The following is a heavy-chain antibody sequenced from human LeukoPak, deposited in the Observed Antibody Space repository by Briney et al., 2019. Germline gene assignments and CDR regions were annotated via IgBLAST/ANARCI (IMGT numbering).Heavy chain of an antibody. D-gene: IGHD4-17*01. J-gene: IGHJ4*02. CDR2: ISYDGTNK. Sequence: PGGPLRLSCAASGFTVSSNYMSWVRQAPGKGLEWVAVISYDGTNKYYADSVKGRFTISRDNSKNTLYLQMNSLRPEDAAVYYCAREIGSDYADLVAFESWGQGTLVTVSS. CDR3: AREIGSDYADLVAFES. V-gene: IGHV3-30*03. CDR1: GFTVSSNY.